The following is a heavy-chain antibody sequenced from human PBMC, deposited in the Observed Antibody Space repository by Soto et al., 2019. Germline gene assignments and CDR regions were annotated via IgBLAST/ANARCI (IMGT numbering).Heavy chain of an antibody. V-gene: IGHV3-48*01. J-gene: IGHJ4*02. CDR1: GFRFSSCN. CDR2: ISGSSETI. CDR3: ARDFDDVWGAYYPLDY. Sequence: PGGSLRLSCAASGFRFSSCNMNWVRQAPGKGLEWVSYISGSSETIYYADSVKGRFTITRDNAENSLFLEMDSLRAEDTAVYFCARDFDDVWGAYYPLDYWGRGTLVTVSS. D-gene: IGHD3-3*01.